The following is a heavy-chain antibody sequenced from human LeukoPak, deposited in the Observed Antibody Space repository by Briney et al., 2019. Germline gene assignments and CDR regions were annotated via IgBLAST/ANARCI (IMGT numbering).Heavy chain of an antibody. CDR3: AHEPLGNDAFDI. CDR1: GFSLSSSGVG. J-gene: IGHJ3*02. D-gene: IGHD1-26*01. Sequence: SGPTLLKPTQTLTLTCTFSGFSLSSSGVGVGWIRQPPGKALEWLALIYWDDDKRYSPSLKSRLTITKDTSKNQVVLTMTNMDPVDTATYYCAHEPLGNDAFDIWGQGIMVTVSS. V-gene: IGHV2-5*02. CDR2: IYWDDDK.